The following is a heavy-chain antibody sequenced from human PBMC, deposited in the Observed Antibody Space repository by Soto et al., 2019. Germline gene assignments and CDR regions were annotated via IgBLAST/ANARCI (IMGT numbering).Heavy chain of an antibody. J-gene: IGHJ6*03. CDR2: VYCSGNT. D-gene: IGHD6-13*01. V-gene: IGHV4-59*01. CDR1: GGSISPYY. Sequence: QVQLQESGPGLVKPSETLSLTCTVSGGSISPYYWSWIRQPPGKGLEWIGYVYCSGNTNYNPSLESRVTISVDTSRNRFSLNLTSATAADTAVYYCARKGAAASYAHYYMDVWGRGTAVTVSS. CDR3: ARKGAAASYAHYYMDV.